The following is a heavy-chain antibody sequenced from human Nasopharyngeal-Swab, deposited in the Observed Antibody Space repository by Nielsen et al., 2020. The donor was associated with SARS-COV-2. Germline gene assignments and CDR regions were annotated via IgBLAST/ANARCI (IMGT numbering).Heavy chain of an antibody. CDR3: ARASRGTSTRTFDY. J-gene: IGHJ4*02. D-gene: IGHD1-1*01. V-gene: IGHV3-21*01. CDR1: GFTFGSYS. CDR2: ISSSSSYI. Sequence: GESLKISCAASGFTFGSYSMNWVRQAPGKGLEWVSSISSSSSYIYYADSVKGRFTISRDNAKNSLYLQMNSLRAEDTAVYYCARASRGTSTRTFDYWGQGTLVTVSS.